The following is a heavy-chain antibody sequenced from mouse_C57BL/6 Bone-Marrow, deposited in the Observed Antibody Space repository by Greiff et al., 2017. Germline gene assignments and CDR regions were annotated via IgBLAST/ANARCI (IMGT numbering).Heavy chain of an antibody. Sequence: VQVVESGAELAKPGASVKLSCKASGYTFTSYWMHWVKQRPGQGLEWIGYINPSSGYTKYNQKFKDKATLTADKSSSTAYMQLSSLTYEDSAVYYCARSRWLLLWFAYWGQGTLVTVSA. CDR3: ARSRWLLLWFAY. CDR1: GYTFTSYW. J-gene: IGHJ3*01. V-gene: IGHV1-7*01. D-gene: IGHD2-3*01. CDR2: INPSSGYT.